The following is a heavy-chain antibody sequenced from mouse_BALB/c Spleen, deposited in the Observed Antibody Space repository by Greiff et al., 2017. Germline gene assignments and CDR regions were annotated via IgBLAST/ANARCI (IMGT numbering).Heavy chain of an antibody. CDR3: TRGVYDYGGTRYWCFEV. V-gene: IGHV1S81*02. J-gene: IGHJ1*01. CDR2: INPSNGGT. CDR1: GYTFTSYY. Sequence: VQLQQSGAELVKPGASVKLSCTASGYTFTSYYMYWVKQRPGQGLEWIGEINPSNGGTNFNEKFKSKATLTVDKSSSTAYMQLSSLTSEDSAVYYCTRGVYDYGGTRYWCFEVWGAGTTVTVSS. D-gene: IGHD2-4*01.